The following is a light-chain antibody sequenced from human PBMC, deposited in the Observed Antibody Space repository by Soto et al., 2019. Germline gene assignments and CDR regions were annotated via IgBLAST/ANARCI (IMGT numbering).Light chain of an antibody. Sequence: ETVMTQSPATLSVSPGERATLSCRASQSVSTNLAWYQQKPGQGPRLLIYRASTRATGIPDRFSGSGFGTELTLPISRLQSEAFPVHFCQQYNEGPTYAFGEETK. CDR1: QSVSTN. V-gene: IGKV3-15*01. CDR2: RAS. J-gene: IGKJ2*01. CDR3: QQYNEGPTYA.